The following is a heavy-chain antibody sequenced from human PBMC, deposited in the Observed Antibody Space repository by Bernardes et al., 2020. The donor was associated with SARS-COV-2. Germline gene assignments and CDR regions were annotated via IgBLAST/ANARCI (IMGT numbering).Heavy chain of an antibody. CDR1: GFTFSSYA. V-gene: IGHV3-30-3*01. D-gene: IGHD2-2*01. CDR2: ISYDGSNK. Sequence: GGSLRLSCAASGFTFSSYAMHWVRQAPGKGLEWVAVISYDGSNKYYADSVKGRFTISRDNSKNTLYLQMNSLRADDTAVYYCARVVVPAAVHWFDTWGQGTLVIVSS. J-gene: IGHJ5*02. CDR3: ARVVVPAAVHWFDT.